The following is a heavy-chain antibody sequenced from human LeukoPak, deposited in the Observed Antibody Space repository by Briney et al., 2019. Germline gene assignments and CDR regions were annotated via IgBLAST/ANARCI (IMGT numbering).Heavy chain of an antibody. J-gene: IGHJ4*02. D-gene: IGHD3-10*02. CDR1: GFTFSSYV. CDR2: LPYDANDE. Sequence: PGGSLRLSCAASGFTFSSYVMHWVRQAPGKGLEWVAFLPYDANDEYYADSVRGRFTISRDNSENTLYLQMNSLRPEDTAVYYCAKDILGDDSPFDYWGQGTLVTVSS. V-gene: IGHV3-30*02. CDR3: AKDILGDDSPFDY.